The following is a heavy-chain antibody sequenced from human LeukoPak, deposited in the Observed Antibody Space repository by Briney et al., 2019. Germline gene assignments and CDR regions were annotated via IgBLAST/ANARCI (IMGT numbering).Heavy chain of an antibody. V-gene: IGHV3-9*01. Sequence: PGRSLRLSCAASGFTFDDYAMHWVRQAPGKGLEWVSGISWNSGSIGYADSVKGRFTISRDNAKNSLYLQMNSLRAEDTALYYCAKEDSSGSSAFDIWGQGTMVTVSP. D-gene: IGHD6-19*01. CDR1: GFTFDDYA. CDR2: ISWNSGSI. CDR3: AKEDSSGSSAFDI. J-gene: IGHJ3*02.